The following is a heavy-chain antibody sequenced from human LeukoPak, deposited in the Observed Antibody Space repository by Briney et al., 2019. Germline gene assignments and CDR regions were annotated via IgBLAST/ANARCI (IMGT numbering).Heavy chain of an antibody. CDR1: GGSISSYY. CDR2: IYYSGST. V-gene: IGHV4-59*01. D-gene: IGHD6-6*01. CDR3: ARDSRWDCSSFDY. Sequence: SETLSLTCTVSGGSISSYYWSWIRQPPGKGLEWIGYIYYSGSTNYNPSLKSRVTISVDTSKNQFSLNLSSVTAADTAVYYCARDSRWDCSSFDYWGQGTLSPSPQ. J-gene: IGHJ4*02.